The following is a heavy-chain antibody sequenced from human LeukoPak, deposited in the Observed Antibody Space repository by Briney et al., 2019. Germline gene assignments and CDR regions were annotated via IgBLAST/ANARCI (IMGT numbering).Heavy chain of an antibody. CDR3: ARHGITMVRGAILQGFDP. V-gene: IGHV4-39*01. CDR1: GGSISSSSYY. J-gene: IGHJ5*02. Sequence: PSETLSLTCTVSGGSISSSSYYWGWIRQPPGKGLEWIGSIYYSGSTYYNPSLKSRVTMSVDTSKNQFSLKLSSVTAADTAVYYCARHGITMVRGAILQGFDPWGQGTLVTVSS. CDR2: IYYSGST. D-gene: IGHD3-10*01.